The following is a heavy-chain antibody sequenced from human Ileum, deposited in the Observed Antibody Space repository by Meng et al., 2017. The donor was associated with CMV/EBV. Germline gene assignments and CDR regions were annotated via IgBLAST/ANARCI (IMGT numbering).Heavy chain of an antibody. J-gene: IGHJ4*02. V-gene: IGHV3-23*02. CDR3: ATGWGAGHQLTQDF. Sequence: GESLKISCAGSVISLRHSQFYWVRQAPGKGLEWVAGITVNGDPYYGGSVKGRFTISRDNSKNTLYLQMNSLRVEDTAKYYCATGWGAGHQLTQDFWGRGTLVTVSS. CDR1: VISLRHSQ. CDR2: ITVNGDP. D-gene: IGHD1-1*01.